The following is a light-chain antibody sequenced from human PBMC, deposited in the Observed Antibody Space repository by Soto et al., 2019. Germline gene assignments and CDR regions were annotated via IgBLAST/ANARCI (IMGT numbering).Light chain of an antibody. CDR1: NIGSKS. Sequence: SYVLTQPPSVSVAPGQTATSTRGAVNIGSKSVQWYQQRSGQAPVMVVYENSDRPSGIPERFSGSSSGNTATLSITRVEAGDEADYYCQVWDTHTDHVLFGGGTQLTVL. CDR2: ENS. CDR3: QVWDTHTDHVL. V-gene: IGLV3-21*02. J-gene: IGLJ2*01.